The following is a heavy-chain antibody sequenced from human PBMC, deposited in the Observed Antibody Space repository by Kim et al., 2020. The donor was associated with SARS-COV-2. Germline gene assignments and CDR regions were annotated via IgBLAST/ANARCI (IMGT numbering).Heavy chain of an antibody. V-gene: IGHV4-31*02. Sequence: STPYTPSLEGRVTIPVSPSKNQFSLKVSSVTAADTAVYYCAGERLGWFDPWGQGTLVTVSS. CDR3: AGERLGWFDP. J-gene: IGHJ5*02. D-gene: IGHD4-17*01. CDR2: ST.